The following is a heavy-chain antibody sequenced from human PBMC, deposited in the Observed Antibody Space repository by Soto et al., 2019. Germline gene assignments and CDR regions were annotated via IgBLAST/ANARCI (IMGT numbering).Heavy chain of an antibody. CDR2: INHSGST. D-gene: IGHD3-10*01. CDR1: GGSFSGYY. V-gene: IGHV4-34*01. J-gene: IGHJ6*03. Sequence: SETLSLTCAVYGGSFSGYYWNWIRQPPGKGLEWIGEINHSGSTNYNPSLKSRVTISVDTSKNQFSLKLSSVTAADTAVYYCARGFGSGTRYMDVWAKGTTVTVSS. CDR3: ARGFGSGTRYMDV.